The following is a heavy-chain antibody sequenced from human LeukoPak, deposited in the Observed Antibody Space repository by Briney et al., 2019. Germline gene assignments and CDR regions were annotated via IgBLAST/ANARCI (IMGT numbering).Heavy chain of an antibody. CDR1: GGSISSSSYY. CDR3: ARHPYQLLWLSWFDP. Sequence: SETLSLICCVSGGSISSSSYYWGWIRQPPGTGLAWIGRIYYSGSTYNNPSLKSLVTISVDTSKKQFSLKLRSATAADTAVYHCARHPYQLLWLSWFDPWGEGSLVSVSS. V-gene: IGHV4-39*01. J-gene: IGHJ5*02. D-gene: IGHD2-2*01. CDR2: IYYSGST.